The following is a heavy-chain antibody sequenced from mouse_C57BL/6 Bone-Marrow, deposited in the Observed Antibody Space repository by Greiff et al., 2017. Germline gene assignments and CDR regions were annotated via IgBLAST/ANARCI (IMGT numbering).Heavy chain of an antibody. CDR1: GYTFTSYW. CDR2: IYPSDSET. V-gene: IGHV1-61*01. CDR3: ARYRRGYGSSYWYFDV. D-gene: IGHD1-1*01. J-gene: IGHJ1*03. Sequence: QVQLQQPGAELVRPGSSVKLSCKASGYTFTSYWMDWVKQRPGQGLEWIGNIYPSDSETHYNQKFKDKATLTVDKSSSTTYMQLSSLTAEDSAVYNCARYRRGYGSSYWYFDVWGKGTTVTVSS.